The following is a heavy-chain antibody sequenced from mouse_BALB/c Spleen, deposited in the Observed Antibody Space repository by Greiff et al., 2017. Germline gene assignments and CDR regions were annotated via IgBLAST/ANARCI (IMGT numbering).Heavy chain of an antibody. V-gene: IGHV5-17*02. CDR1: GFTFSSFG. CDR3: ARWRGYYFDY. J-gene: IGHJ2*01. Sequence: DVKLVESGGGLVQPGGSRKLSCAASGFTFSSFGMHWVRQAPEKGLEWVAYISSGSSTIYYADTVKGRFTISRDNPKNTLFLQMTSLRSEDTAMYYCARWRGYYFDYWGQGTTLTVSS. CDR2: ISSGSSTI. D-gene: IGHD3-1*01.